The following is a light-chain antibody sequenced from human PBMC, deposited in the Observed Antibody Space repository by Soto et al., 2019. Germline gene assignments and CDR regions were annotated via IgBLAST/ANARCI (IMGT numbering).Light chain of an antibody. J-gene: IGKJ2*01. Sequence: EIVLTQSQATLSLSPGERATLSCRASQSVSSAYLAWYQQIPGQAPRLLIYGASSRATGIPDRFSGSGSGTDVTLTISGLEPEDFAVYYCQQSGSSFYTFGQGTKLEIK. CDR1: QSVSSAY. V-gene: IGKV3-20*01. CDR2: GAS. CDR3: QQSGSSFYT.